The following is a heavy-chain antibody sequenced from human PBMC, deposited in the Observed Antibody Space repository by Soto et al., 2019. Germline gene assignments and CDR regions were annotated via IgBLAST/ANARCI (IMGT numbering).Heavy chain of an antibody. D-gene: IGHD6-6*01. V-gene: IGHV1-69*01. CDR2: TIPIFGTA. CDR1: GCTFSSYA. J-gene: IGHJ6*04. Sequence: QVQLVQSGAEVKKPASSVKVSCKASGCTFSSYAISWVRQAHGQGLEWMGGTIPIFGTANYAQTCQGRVTSTADESTSTAYMELSSLRSEDTAVYYCARAVYISSSGLLFRHQSGGMDVWCKGTTVTVCS. CDR3: ARAVYISSSGLLFRHQSGGMDV.